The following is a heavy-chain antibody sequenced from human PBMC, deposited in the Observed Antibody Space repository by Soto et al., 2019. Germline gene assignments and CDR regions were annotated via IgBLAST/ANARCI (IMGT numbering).Heavy chain of an antibody. D-gene: IGHD2-2*01. CDR3: ARDWGLYCSSTSCPTTTTSYYYYGMDV. CDR1: GGTFSSYA. Sequence: SVKVSCKASGGTFSSYAISWVRQAPGQGLEWMGGIIPIFGTANYAQKFQGRVTITADESTSTAYMELSSLRSEDTAVYYCARDWGLYCSSTSCPTTTTSYYYYGMDVWGQGTTVTVSS. V-gene: IGHV1-69*13. J-gene: IGHJ6*02. CDR2: IIPIFGTA.